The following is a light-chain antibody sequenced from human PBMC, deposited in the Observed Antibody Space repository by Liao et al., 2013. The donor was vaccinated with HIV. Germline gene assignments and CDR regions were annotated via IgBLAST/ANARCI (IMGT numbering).Light chain of an antibody. Sequence: SYDLTQPPSVSVSPGQTARITCSGNNLGDKYSCWYQQKPGQSPVVVIYLDDKRPSGIPERFSGSNSGNTATLTISGTQPTDEADYYCQAWDRNTAIFGGGTKLTVL. CDR1: NLGDKY. V-gene: IGLV3-1*01. CDR3: QAWDRNTAI. J-gene: IGLJ2*01. CDR2: LDD.